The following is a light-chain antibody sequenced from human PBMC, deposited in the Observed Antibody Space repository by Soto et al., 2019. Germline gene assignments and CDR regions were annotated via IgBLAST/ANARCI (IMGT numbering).Light chain of an antibody. J-gene: IGKJ1*01. CDR2: AAS. V-gene: IGKV1-6*01. CDR1: QTIMTY. Sequence: IQMTQSPSSLSASVGDEVTITCRASQTIMTYLNWYQLKPGKPPRLLIYAASSLQSGVPSRFSGSGSGTDFTLTISSLQPEDFATYYCLQDYNYPPWTFGQGTKVDIK. CDR3: LQDYNYPPWT.